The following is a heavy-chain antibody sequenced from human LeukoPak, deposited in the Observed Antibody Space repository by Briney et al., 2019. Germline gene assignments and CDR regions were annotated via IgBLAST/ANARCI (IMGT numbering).Heavy chain of an antibody. CDR3: ARGTLDSSNWYNWFDP. V-gene: IGHV4-39*07. CDR2: IYYSGST. J-gene: IGHJ5*02. D-gene: IGHD6-13*01. Sequence: PSETLSLTCTVSGGSISSSNYYWGWIRQPPGKGLEWIGSIYYSGSTYYNPSLKSRVTISVDTSKNQCSLKLSSVTAADTAVYYCARGTLDSSNWYNWFDPWGQGTLVTVSS. CDR1: GGSISSSNYY.